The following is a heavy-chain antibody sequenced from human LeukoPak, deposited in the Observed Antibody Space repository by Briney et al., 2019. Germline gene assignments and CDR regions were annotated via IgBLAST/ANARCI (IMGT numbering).Heavy chain of an antibody. Sequence: GGSLRLSCAASGFTFSSYAMHWVRQAPGKGLEYVSAISSNGGSTYYANSVKGRFTISRDNSKNTLYLQMGSLRAEDMAVYYCARGAGFAEPLPEYWGQGTLLTVSS. D-gene: IGHD1-14*01. CDR2: ISSNGGST. J-gene: IGHJ4*02. CDR3: ARGAGFAEPLPEY. CDR1: GFTFSSYA. V-gene: IGHV3-64*01.